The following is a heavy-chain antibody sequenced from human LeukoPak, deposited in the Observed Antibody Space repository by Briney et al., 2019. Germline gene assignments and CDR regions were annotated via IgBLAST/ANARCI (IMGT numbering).Heavy chain of an antibody. D-gene: IGHD3-3*01. J-gene: IGHJ4*02. CDR3: ARDPDITIFGVVKGGFDY. CDR1: GYTFTGYY. Sequence: GASVKVSCKASGYTFTGYYMHWVRQAPGQGLEWMGWINPNSGGTNYAQKFQGRVTMTRDTSISTAYMELSRLRSDDTAVYYCARDPDITIFGVVKGGFDYWGQGTLVTVSS. V-gene: IGHV1-2*02. CDR2: INPNSGGT.